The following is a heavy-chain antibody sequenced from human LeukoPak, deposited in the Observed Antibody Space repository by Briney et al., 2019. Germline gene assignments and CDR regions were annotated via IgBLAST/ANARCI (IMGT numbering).Heavy chain of an antibody. Sequence: PGGSLRLSCAASGFTFSSYGMSWVRQAPGKGLEWVSAISGSGGSTYYADSVKGRFTISRDNSKNTLYLQMNSLRAEDTAVYYCAKDLSRSYYGREKLPLDYWGQGTLVTVSS. V-gene: IGHV3-23*01. CDR2: ISGSGGST. D-gene: IGHD1-26*01. CDR1: GFTFSSYG. J-gene: IGHJ4*02. CDR3: AKDLSRSYYGREKLPLDY.